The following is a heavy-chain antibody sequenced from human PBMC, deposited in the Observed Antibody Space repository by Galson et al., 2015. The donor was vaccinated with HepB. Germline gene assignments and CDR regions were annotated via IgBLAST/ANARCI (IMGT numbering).Heavy chain of an antibody. D-gene: IGHD1-26*01. CDR3: ARVGYSGSSYFDY. V-gene: IGHV1-69*13. Sequence: SVKVSCKASGGTFSSYALSWVRQAPGQGLEWIGGIIPMFGTVNFAQKFQGRVTITADESTSTAYMELSSLRSEDTAVYYCARVGYSGSSYFDYWGQGTLVTVSS. J-gene: IGHJ4*02. CDR2: IIPMFGTV. CDR1: GGTFSSYA.